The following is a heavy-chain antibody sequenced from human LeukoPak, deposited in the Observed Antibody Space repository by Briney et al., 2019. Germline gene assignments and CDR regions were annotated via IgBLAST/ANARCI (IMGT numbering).Heavy chain of an antibody. D-gene: IGHD6-19*01. J-gene: IGHJ4*02. V-gene: IGHV1-2*04. CDR1: GYTFTGYY. CDR2: INPNSGGT. Sequence: ASVKVSCKASGYTFTGYYMHWVRQAPGQGLEWMGWINPNSGGTNYALKFQGWVTMTRDTSISTAYMELSRLRSDDTAVYYCARNSGWYFAYFDYWGQGTLATVSS. CDR3: ARNSGWYFAYFDY.